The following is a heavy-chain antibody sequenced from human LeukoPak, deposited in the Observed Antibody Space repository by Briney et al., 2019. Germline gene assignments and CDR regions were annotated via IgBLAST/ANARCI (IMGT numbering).Heavy chain of an antibody. J-gene: IGHJ4*02. D-gene: IGHD6-19*01. V-gene: IGHV3-30*04. Sequence: PGRSLRLSCAASGFTFSSYAMHWVRQAPGKGLEWVAVISYDGSNKYYADSVKGRFTISSDNSKNTLYLQMNSLRAEDTAVYYCANNSSGWAIFDYWGQGTLVTVSS. CDR2: ISYDGSNK. CDR3: ANNSSGWAIFDY. CDR1: GFTFSSYA.